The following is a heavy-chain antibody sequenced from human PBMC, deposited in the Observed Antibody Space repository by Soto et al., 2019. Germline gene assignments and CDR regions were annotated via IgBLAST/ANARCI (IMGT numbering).Heavy chain of an antibody. Sequence: PGGSLRLTCAASGFTFSIYTMSWVRQAPGKGLEWVSAISGSGGSTYYADSVKGRFTISRDNSKNTLYLQMNSLRAEDTAVYYCAKDGGSGSYDWFDPWGQGTLVTVSS. CDR3: AKDGGSGSYDWFDP. CDR2: ISGSGGST. J-gene: IGHJ5*02. CDR1: GFTFSIYT. V-gene: IGHV3-23*01. D-gene: IGHD1-26*01.